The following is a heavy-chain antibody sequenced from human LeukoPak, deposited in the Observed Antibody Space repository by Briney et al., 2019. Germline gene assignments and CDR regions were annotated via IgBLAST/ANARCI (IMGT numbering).Heavy chain of an antibody. Sequence: SDPLSLTCALYGDFLSVFYGTWIRHSPEKGLECIGFVYYTRCTKYNPPLESRVTLSVDTPKRQSSLKLTSVTAADTAVYFCARDRGSGTLNNWFDPWGQGALGTVSS. CDR3: ARDRGSGTLNNWFDP. D-gene: IGHD3-10*01. CDR1: GDFLSVFY. CDR2: VYYTRCT. V-gene: IGHV4-59*13. J-gene: IGHJ5*02.